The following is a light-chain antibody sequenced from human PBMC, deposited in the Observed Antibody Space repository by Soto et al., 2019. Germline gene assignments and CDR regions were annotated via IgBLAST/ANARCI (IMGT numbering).Light chain of an antibody. CDR2: DVS. CDR3: SSYTSSSTWV. J-gene: IGLJ3*02. V-gene: IGLV2-14*01. CDR1: SSDVGGYNY. Sequence: QSVLTQPASVSGSPGQSITISCTGTSSDVGGYNYVSWYQQHPGKAPKLMIYDVSNRPSGVSNRFSASKAGNTASLTISGLQAEDEGDFYCSSYTSSSTWVFGGGTKVTVL.